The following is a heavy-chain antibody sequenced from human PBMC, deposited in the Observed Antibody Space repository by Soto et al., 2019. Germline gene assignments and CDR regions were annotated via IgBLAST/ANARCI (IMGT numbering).Heavy chain of an antibody. V-gene: IGHV3-9*01. CDR3: AKDRRCLEARGAFDD. CDR1: GFTFDGYA. Sequence: EMQLVESGGGLVQPGRSLRLSCAASGFTFDGYAMHWVRQVPGKGLEWVSGISWNSEVKFYADTTKGRFAISRDNAKNTRYLQIDGLGVEDTAFYYCAKDRRCLEARGAFDDWGQGTLVTVSS. J-gene: IGHJ3*01. CDR2: ISWNSEVK. D-gene: IGHD3-3*01.